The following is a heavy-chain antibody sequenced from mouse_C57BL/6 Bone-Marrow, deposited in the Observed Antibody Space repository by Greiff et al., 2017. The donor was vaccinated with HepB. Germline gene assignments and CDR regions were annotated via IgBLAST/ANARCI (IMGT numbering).Heavy chain of an antibody. CDR3: TGVWLRQGGWFDY. D-gene: IGHD2-2*01. J-gene: IGHJ3*01. CDR1: GFNIKDYY. V-gene: IGHV14-1*01. Sequence: VQLQQSGAELVRPGASVKLSCTASGFNIKDYYMHWVKQRPEQGLEWIGRIDPEDGDTEYAPKFQGKATMTADTSSNTAYLQLSSLTSEDSAVYYCTGVWLRQGGWFDYWGQGTLVTVSA. CDR2: IDPEDGDT.